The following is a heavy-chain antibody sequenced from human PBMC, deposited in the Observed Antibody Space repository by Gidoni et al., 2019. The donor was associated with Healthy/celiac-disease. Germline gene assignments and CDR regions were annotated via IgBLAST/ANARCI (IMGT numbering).Heavy chain of an antibody. Sequence: EVQLLESGGGLVQPGGSLRLSCAASGFTFSRYAMSWVRQAPGKGLEWVSAISGSGGSTYYADSVKGRFTISRDNSKNTLYLQMNSLRAEDTAVYYCAKDDLGYCSGGSCYYWGQGTLVTVSS. CDR3: AKDDLGYCSGGSCYY. D-gene: IGHD2-15*01. CDR2: ISGSGGST. V-gene: IGHV3-23*01. J-gene: IGHJ4*02. CDR1: GFTFSRYA.